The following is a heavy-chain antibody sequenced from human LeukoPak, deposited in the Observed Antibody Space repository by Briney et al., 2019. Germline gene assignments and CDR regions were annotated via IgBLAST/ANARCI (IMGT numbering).Heavy chain of an antibody. J-gene: IGHJ4*02. CDR3: ARLAGYYYGSGRLDY. CDR2: INHSGST. D-gene: IGHD3-10*01. V-gene: IGHV4-34*01. CDR1: GGSFSGYY. Sequence: SETLSLTCAVYGGSFSGYYWSWIRQPPGKGLEWIGEINHSGSTNYNPSLKSRVTISVDTSKNQFSLKLSSVTAADTAVYYCARLAGYYYGSGRLDYWGQGTLVTVSS.